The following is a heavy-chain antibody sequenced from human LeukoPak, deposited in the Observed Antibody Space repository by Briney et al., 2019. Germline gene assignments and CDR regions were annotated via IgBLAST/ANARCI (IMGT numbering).Heavy chain of an antibody. D-gene: IGHD2-21*02. J-gene: IGHJ4*02. Sequence: SETLSLTCTVSGGSVSSGSYYWSWIRQPPGKGLEWIGYIYYSGSTNYNPSLKSRVTISVDTSKNQFSLKLSSVTAADTAVYYCARGSSDGYFDYWGQGTLVTVSS. CDR3: ARGSSDGYFDY. CDR1: GGSVSSGSYY. CDR2: IYYSGST. V-gene: IGHV4-61*01.